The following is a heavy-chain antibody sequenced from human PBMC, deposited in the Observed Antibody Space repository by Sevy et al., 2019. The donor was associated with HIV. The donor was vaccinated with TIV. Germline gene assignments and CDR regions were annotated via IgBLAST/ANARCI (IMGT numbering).Heavy chain of an antibody. D-gene: IGHD2-2*01. CDR2: ISYDGSNK. CDR3: ARGVRPYYYYGMDV. V-gene: IGHV3-30-3*01. J-gene: IGHJ6*02. CDR1: GFTFSSYA. Sequence: GGSLRLSCAASGFTFSSYAMHWVRQTPGKGLEWVAVISYDGSNKYYADSVKGRFTISRDNSKNTLYLQMNSLRAEDTAVYYCARGVRPYYYYGMDVWGQGTTVTVSS.